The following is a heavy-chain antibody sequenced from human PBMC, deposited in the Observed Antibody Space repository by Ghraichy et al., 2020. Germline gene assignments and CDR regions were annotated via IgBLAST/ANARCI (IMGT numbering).Heavy chain of an antibody. J-gene: IGHJ4*02. CDR1: GFTFSSYA. CDR3: ARVRLPGSVTVIGGLDY. V-gene: IGHV3-30*04. CDR2: ISYDGSNK. D-gene: IGHD2-21*02. Sequence: GGSLRLSCAASGFTFSSYAMHWVRQAPGKGLEWVAVISYDGSNKYYADSVKGPFTISRDNSKNTLYLQMNSLRAEDTAVYYCARVRLPGSVTVIGGLDYWGQGTLVTVSS.